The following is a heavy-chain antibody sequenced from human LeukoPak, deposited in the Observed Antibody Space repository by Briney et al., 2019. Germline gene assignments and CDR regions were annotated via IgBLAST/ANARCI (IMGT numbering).Heavy chain of an antibody. V-gene: IGHV3-23*01. CDR2: ISGNGYST. CDR1: GFSFSTYA. CDR3: AKFSSDVGYDFWSVRYFDS. J-gene: IGHJ4*02. D-gene: IGHD3-3*01. Sequence: GGSLRLSCAASGFSFSTYAMSWVRQAPGKGLEWVSGISGNGYSTYYADSVKGRSTISGDNSKNTLFLQMNSLRAEDTAVYFCAKFSSDVGYDFWSVRYFDSWGQGALVTVSS.